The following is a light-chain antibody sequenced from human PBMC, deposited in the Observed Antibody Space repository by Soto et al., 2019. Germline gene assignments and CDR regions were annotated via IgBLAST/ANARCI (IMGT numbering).Light chain of an antibody. CDR3: QQYYSSPRT. J-gene: IGKJ1*01. V-gene: IGKV4-1*01. CDR2: WAS. CDR1: QNILYTSNNKNY. Sequence: DIVMTQSPDSLAVSLGERATINCKSSQNILYTSNNKNYLAWYQQKPGQPPKLLIYWASIRESGVPDRFSGSGSGPDFTLTISSLQAEDVAVYYCQQYYSSPRTFGQGTKVEIK.